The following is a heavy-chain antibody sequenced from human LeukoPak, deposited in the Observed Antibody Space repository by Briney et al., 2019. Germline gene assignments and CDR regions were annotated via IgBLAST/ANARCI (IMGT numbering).Heavy chain of an antibody. V-gene: IGHV3-23*01. Sequence: GGSLRLSCEASGFTFSSYAMSWVRQAPGKGLEWVSAISGSGGSTYYADSVKGRFTISRDNSKNTLYLQMNSLRAEDTAVYYCAKRGVRGVISRYFDYWGQGTLVTVSS. CDR1: GFTFSSYA. D-gene: IGHD3-10*01. CDR3: AKRGVRGVISRYFDY. CDR2: ISGSGGST. J-gene: IGHJ4*02.